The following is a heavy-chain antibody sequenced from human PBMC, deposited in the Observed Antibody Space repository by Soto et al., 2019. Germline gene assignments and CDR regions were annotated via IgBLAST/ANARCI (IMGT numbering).Heavy chain of an antibody. Sequence: QVQLQESGPGLVKPSETPSLTCTVSGGPVGSYYWTWIRQPPGKGLARIGYIYSSGSTNYNPSLKSRVTISVDTSKNQFSLKLSSVTAADTAVYYCARGSYSSGLNFDIWGQGTMVTVSS. CDR1: GGPVGSYY. CDR3: ARGSYSSGLNFDI. CDR2: IYSSGST. V-gene: IGHV4-59*08. J-gene: IGHJ3*02. D-gene: IGHD6-19*01.